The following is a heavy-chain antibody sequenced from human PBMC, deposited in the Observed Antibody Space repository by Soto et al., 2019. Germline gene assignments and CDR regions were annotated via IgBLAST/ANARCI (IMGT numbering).Heavy chain of an antibody. V-gene: IGHV1-46*01. CDR2: INPSGGST. J-gene: IGHJ5*02. D-gene: IGHD4-17*01. Sequence: GASVKVSCKDSGYTFTSYGSSWVRQAPGQGLEWMGIINPSGGSTSYAQKFQGRVTMTRDTSTSTVYMELSSLRSEDTAVYYCARDDGMTTDNWFDPWGQGTLVTVSS. CDR3: ARDDGMTTDNWFDP. CDR1: GYTFTSYG.